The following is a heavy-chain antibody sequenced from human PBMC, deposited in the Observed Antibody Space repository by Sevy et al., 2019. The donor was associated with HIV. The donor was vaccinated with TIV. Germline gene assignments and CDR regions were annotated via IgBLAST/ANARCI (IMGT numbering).Heavy chain of an antibody. CDR1: GYSFPNYW. J-gene: IGHJ4*02. D-gene: IGHD4-4*01. CDR3: ARLTAATRNFDY. CDR2: IYPGDSES. Sequence: GESLKISCKASGYSFPNYWIVWVRQMPGKGLEWMGIIYPGDSESRHSPSFQGHVTTSVDKSTSTAYLQWSSLKASDTAMYYCARLTAATRNFDYWGQGTLVTVSS. V-gene: IGHV5-51*01.